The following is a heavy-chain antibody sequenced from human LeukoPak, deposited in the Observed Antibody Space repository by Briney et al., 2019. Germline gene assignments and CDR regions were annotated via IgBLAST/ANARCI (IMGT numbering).Heavy chain of an antibody. J-gene: IGHJ6*03. V-gene: IGHV3-21*01. CDR2: ISSSSSYI. CDR3: ARVTRIAAADYYYYYYMDV. CDR1: GFTFSSYS. Sequence: PGRSLRLSCAASGFTFSSYSMNWVRQAPGKGLEWDSSISSSSSYIYYADSVKGRFTISRDNAKNSLYLQMNSLRAEDTAVYYCARVTRIAAADYYYYYYMDVWGKRTTVTVSS. D-gene: IGHD6-13*01.